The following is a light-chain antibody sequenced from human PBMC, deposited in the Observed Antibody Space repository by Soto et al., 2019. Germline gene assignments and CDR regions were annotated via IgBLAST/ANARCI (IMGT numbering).Light chain of an antibody. V-gene: IGKV1-27*01. CDR1: QGIAFY. J-gene: IGKJ3*01. CDR3: QKYDTAPFT. CDR2: AAS. Sequence: DVQMTQSPSSLSASVGDTVTITCRASQGIAFYLAWFQQRPGKAPNLLISAASNLQSGGPSRFSGSGSGTDFTLTISSLQPEDVATYYCQKYDTAPFTFGPGTRV.